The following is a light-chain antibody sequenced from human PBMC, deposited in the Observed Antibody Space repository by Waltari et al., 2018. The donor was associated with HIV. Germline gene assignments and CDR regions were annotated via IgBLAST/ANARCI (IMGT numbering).Light chain of an antibody. Sequence: SYDLTQTPSVSVSPGQTATISCTGPTLGDTSTSWYHQKTGQAPLLISSHDNKRPPGISERFSGSSSGTTATLVIYGVQTRDEANYFCQAWASDTAVFGGGTTLTVL. CDR3: QAWASDTAV. J-gene: IGLJ2*01. V-gene: IGLV3-1*01. CDR2: HDN. CDR1: TLGDTS.